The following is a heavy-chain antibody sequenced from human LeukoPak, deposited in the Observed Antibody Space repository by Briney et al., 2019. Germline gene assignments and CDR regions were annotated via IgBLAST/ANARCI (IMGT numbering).Heavy chain of an antibody. CDR3: ARDRFLPGVIFFGESPHSDL. J-gene: IGHJ2*01. Sequence: PGGSLRLSCAASEVSFTRYSMNWVRQAPGKGLEWVSFISASSTTIYYADSVKGRFTISRDNAETSLYLHMNSLRDDDTAVYYCARDRFLPGVIFFGESPHSDLWGRGTLVTVSS. CDR2: ISASSTTI. D-gene: IGHD3-10*01. CDR1: EVSFTRYS. V-gene: IGHV3-48*02.